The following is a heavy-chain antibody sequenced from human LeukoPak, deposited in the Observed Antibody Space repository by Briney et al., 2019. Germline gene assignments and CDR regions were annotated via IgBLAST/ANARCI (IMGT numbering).Heavy chain of an antibody. D-gene: IGHD3-22*01. V-gene: IGHV1-69*13. CDR1: GGTFSSYA. Sequence: SVKVSCKASGGTFSSYAISWVRQAPGQGLEWMGGIIPIFGTANYAQKFQGRVTITADESTSTAYMEPSSLRSEDTAVYYCARDPFPAYDSSGYYEDWGQGTLVTVS. J-gene: IGHJ4*02. CDR2: IIPIFGTA. CDR3: ARDPFPAYDSSGYYED.